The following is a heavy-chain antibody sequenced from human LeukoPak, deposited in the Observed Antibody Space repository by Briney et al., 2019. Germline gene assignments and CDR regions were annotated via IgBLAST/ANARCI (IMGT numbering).Heavy chain of an antibody. CDR2: IRYDGSNK. CDR3: AKDYATYYYDSSGLGDY. Sequence: GGTLRLSCAAAGFTFSSYGMHWVRQAPGKGLEWVAFIRYDGSNKYYADSVKGRFTISRDNSKTTLYLQMNSLRAEDTAVYYCAKDYATYYYDSSGLGDYWGQGTLVTVSS. J-gene: IGHJ4*02. V-gene: IGHV3-30*02. D-gene: IGHD3-22*01. CDR1: GFTFSSYG.